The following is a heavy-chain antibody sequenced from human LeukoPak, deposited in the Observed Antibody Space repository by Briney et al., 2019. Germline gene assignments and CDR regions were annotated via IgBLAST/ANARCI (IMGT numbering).Heavy chain of an antibody. Sequence: ASVKVSCKASGYIFTSYYMHWVRQAPGQGLEWMGIINPSGGGTTYAQRFQGRVAMTWDTSTSTVYMELSSLRSEDTAVYYCAREYRHQPDWGQGTLVTVSS. CDR2: INPSGGGT. J-gene: IGHJ4*02. V-gene: IGHV1-46*01. CDR3: AREYRHQPD. D-gene: IGHD5-12*01. CDR1: GYIFTSYY.